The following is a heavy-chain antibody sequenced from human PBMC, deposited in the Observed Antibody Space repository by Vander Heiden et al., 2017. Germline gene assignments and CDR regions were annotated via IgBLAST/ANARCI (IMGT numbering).Heavy chain of an antibody. CDR2: ISSSSSYI. D-gene: IGHD6-19*01. J-gene: IGHJ4*02. V-gene: IGHV3-21*01. Sequence: EVQLVESGGGLVKPGGSLRLSCAASGFTFSSYSMNWVRQAPGKGLEWVSSISSSSSYIYYAESVKGRFTISRDNAKNSLYLQMNSLRAEDTAVYYCARDLRRFIAVAGTSDFWGYWGQGTLVTVSS. CDR1: GFTFSSYS. CDR3: ARDLRRFIAVAGTSDFWGY.